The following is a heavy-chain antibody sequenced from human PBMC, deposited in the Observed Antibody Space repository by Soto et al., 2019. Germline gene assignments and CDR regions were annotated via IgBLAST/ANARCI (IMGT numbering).Heavy chain of an antibody. V-gene: IGHV1-2*02. Sequence: ASVKVSCKASGYTFTENQIHWLRRAPGQRLEWMGRIDPKSGDTTFAQTYQGRVTMTRDTSSNTVYMELTRLTSDDTAIYYCARRQLRHYIRWSFDPSCQRTLVTVSS. CDR1: GYTFTENQ. J-gene: IGHJ5*02. D-gene: IGHD2-2*01. CDR3: ARRQLRHYIRWSFDP. CDR2: IDPKSGDT.